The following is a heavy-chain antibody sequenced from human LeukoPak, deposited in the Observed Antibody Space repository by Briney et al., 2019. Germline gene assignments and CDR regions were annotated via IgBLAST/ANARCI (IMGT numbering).Heavy chain of an antibody. D-gene: IGHD2-8*02. V-gene: IGHV3-64*01. CDR3: ARGTGGVGFDY. Sequence: GGSLRLSCAASGFTFSSYAMHWVRQAPGKGLEYVSAISSNGGSTYYANSVKGRFTISRDNSKNTLYLQMGSLRAEDMAVYYCARGTGGVGFDYWGQGTLASVSS. CDR2: ISSNGGST. J-gene: IGHJ4*02. CDR1: GFTFSSYA.